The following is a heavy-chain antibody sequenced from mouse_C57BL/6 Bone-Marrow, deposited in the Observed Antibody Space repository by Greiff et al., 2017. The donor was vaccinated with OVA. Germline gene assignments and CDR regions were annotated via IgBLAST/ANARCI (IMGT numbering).Heavy chain of an antibody. J-gene: IGHJ4*01. CDR1: GYAFTNYL. CDR3: ASGAMDY. Sequence: QVQLKESGAELVRPGTSVKVSCKASGYAFTNYLIEWVKQRPGQGLEWIGVINPGSGGTNYNEKFKGKATLTADKSSSTAYMQLSSLTSEDSAVYFCASGAMDYWGQGTSVTVSS. CDR2: INPGSGGT. V-gene: IGHV1-54*01.